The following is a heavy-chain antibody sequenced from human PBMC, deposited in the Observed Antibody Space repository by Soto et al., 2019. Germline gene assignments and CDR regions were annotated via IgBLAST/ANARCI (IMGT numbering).Heavy chain of an antibody. CDR3: ARDLLGCGYTYGDV. D-gene: IGHD6-25*01. CDR2: IIPIDATV. J-gene: IGHJ6*01. Sequence: QVQLVQSGAEVKKPGSSVKVSCKASGGTFSNYALISWVRQAPGQGLGWMGGIIPIDATVNYAQKFQGRITITADESTTAACLDLGSLRSEDTAVYYCARDLLGCGYTYGDVWGQGTTVTVSS. V-gene: IGHV1-69*12. CDR1: GGTFSNYA.